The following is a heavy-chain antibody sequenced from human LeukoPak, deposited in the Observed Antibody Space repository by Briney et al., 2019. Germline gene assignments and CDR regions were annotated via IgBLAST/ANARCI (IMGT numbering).Heavy chain of an antibody. CDR3: VKDRGERFARGMDV. Sequence: PGGSLRLSCAASGFTFDDYAMHWVRQAPGKGLEWVSGIDWNSGSIVYGDSVKGRFTISRDNAKNSLYLQMNILRIEDTALYYCVKDRGERFARGMDVWGQGITVTVSS. CDR1: GFTFDDYA. J-gene: IGHJ6*02. V-gene: IGHV3-9*01. D-gene: IGHD3-10*01. CDR2: IDWNSGSI.